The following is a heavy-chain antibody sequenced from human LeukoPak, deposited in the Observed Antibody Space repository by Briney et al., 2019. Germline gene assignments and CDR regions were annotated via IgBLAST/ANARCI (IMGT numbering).Heavy chain of an antibody. V-gene: IGHV4-61*01. CDR3: ARDETIPVAGLEY. CDR2: VYYSGTT. CDR1: GASVSSGSYY. J-gene: IGHJ4*02. D-gene: IGHD6-13*01. Sequence: SETLSLTCTVSGASVSSGSYYWTWIRQPPGKGLEWIGYVYYSGTTNYNPSLKSRVTISIDLSKNQFSLKLNSVTAADTAIYYCARDETIPVAGLEYWGQGALVTVSS.